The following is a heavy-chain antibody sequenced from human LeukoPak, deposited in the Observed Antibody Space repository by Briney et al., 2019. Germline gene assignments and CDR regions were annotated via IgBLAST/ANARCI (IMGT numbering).Heavy chain of an antibody. CDR1: GFTFSSFE. CDR2: ISSRGSTI. Sequence: PGGSLRLSCAASGFTFSSFEMNWVRQAPGQGLEWLSYISSRGSTIYYGDSVKGRFTISRDNAKNSLYLQMNSLRAEDTAVYYCAREPYYAMDVWGRGTTVTVAS. V-gene: IGHV3-48*03. J-gene: IGHJ6*02. CDR3: AREPYYAMDV.